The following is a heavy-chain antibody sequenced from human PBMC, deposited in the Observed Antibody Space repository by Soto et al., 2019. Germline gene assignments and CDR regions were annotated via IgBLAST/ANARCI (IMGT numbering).Heavy chain of an antibody. Sequence: ASVKVSCKVSGYTLTELSMHWVRQAPGKGLEWMGGFDPEDGETIYAQKFQGRVTMTEDTSTDTAYMELSSLRSEDTAVYYCATRNTNCSSTSCSNWFDPWGQGTLVTVSS. D-gene: IGHD2-2*01. CDR2: FDPEDGET. J-gene: IGHJ5*02. CDR3: ATRNTNCSSTSCSNWFDP. CDR1: GYTLTELS. V-gene: IGHV1-24*01.